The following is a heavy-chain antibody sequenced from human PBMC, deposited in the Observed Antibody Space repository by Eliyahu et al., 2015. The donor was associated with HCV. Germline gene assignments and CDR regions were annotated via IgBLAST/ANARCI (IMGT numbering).Heavy chain of an antibody. Sequence: QVQLVQSGAEVKKPGASVKVSCKASGYTFTSYYMXWVRQAPGQGLEWMGIINPSGGSTSYAQKFQGRVTVTRDTSTSTVYMELSSLRSEDTAVYYCARDLNYDYVWGSHEKDDAFDIWGQGTMVTVSS. J-gene: IGHJ3*02. CDR2: INPSGGST. CDR3: ARDLNYDYVWGSHEKDDAFDI. CDR1: GYTFTSYY. D-gene: IGHD3-16*01. V-gene: IGHV1-46*01.